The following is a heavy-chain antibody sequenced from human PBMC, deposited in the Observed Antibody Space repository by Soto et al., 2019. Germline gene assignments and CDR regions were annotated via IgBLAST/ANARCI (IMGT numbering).Heavy chain of an antibody. J-gene: IGHJ3*02. V-gene: IGHV1-18*01. CDR1: GYTFTSYG. Sequence: ASVKVSYKASGYTFTSYGISWVRQAPGQGLEWMGWISAYNGNTNYAQKLQGRVTMTTDTSTSTAYMELRSLRSDDTAVYYCARDLSYSSGWHSDAFDIWGQGTMVTVSS. D-gene: IGHD6-19*01. CDR2: ISAYNGNT. CDR3: ARDLSYSSGWHSDAFDI.